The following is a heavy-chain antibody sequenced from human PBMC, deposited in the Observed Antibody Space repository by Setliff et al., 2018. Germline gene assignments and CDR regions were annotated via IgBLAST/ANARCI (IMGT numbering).Heavy chain of an antibody. CDR1: GGSISSSSYY. CDR2: IYYSGST. V-gene: IGHV4-39*01. Sequence: PSETLSLTCTVSGGSISSSSYYWGWIRQPPGKGLEWIGSIYYSGSTYYNPSLKSRVTISVDTSKNQFSLTLSSVTAADTAVYYCARRPSGGWFLTWFDPGGQGTLVTVSS. CDR3: ARRPSGGWFLTWFDP. D-gene: IGHD6-19*01. J-gene: IGHJ5*02.